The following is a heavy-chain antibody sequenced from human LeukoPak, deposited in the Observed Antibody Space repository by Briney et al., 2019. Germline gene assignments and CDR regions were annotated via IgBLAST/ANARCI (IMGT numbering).Heavy chain of an antibody. J-gene: IGHJ3*02. Sequence: SETLSLTCAVYGGSFSGYYWSWIRQPPGKGLEWIGEINHSGSTNYNPSLKSRVTISVDTSKNQFSLKLSSVTAEDTAVYYCARSGIVGAISAFDIWGQGTMVTVSS. CDR2: INHSGST. CDR3: ARSGIVGAISAFDI. D-gene: IGHD1-26*01. CDR1: GGSFSGYY. V-gene: IGHV4-34*01.